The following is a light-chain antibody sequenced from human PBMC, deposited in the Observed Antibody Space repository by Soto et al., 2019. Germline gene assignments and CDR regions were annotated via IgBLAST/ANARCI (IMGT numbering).Light chain of an antibody. CDR1: QSVSSSY. J-gene: IGKJ1*01. CDR2: GAS. Sequence: IVLTQSPATLSVSPGERATLSFRASQSVSSSYLAWYQQKPGQAPRLLIYGASSRATGIPDRFSGSGSGTDFTLTISRLEPEDFAVYYCQQYGSSPWKFGQGTKVDIK. V-gene: IGKV3-20*01. CDR3: QQYGSSPWK.